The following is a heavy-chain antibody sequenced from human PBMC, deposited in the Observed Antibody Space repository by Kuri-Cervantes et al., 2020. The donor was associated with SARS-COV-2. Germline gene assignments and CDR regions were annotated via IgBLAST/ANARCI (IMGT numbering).Heavy chain of an antibody. CDR1: HFTFSSYA. D-gene: IGHD2-15*01. J-gene: IGHJ4*02. CDR3: AKGLILD. V-gene: IGHV3-30*04. CDR2: ISYDGNNK. Sequence: GESLKISCAASHFTFSSYAFHWVRQAPGQGLEWVAAISYDGNNKYFADSVRGRFTVSRDNSKHSLFLQMNSLRAEDTAVYYCAKGLILDWGQGTVVTVSS.